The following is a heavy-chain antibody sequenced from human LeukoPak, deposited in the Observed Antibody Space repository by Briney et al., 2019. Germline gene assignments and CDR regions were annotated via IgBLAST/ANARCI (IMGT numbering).Heavy chain of an antibody. D-gene: IGHD3-16*02. J-gene: IGHJ4*02. Sequence: ASVKVSCKASGYTFTSYGISWVRQAPGQGLEWMGWISAYNGNTNYAQKLQGRVTMTTDTSTSTAYMELRSLRSDDTAVYYCARGVITFGGVIVNDFDYWGQGTLATVSS. V-gene: IGHV1-18*01. CDR3: ARGVITFGGVIVNDFDY. CDR2: ISAYNGNT. CDR1: GYTFTSYG.